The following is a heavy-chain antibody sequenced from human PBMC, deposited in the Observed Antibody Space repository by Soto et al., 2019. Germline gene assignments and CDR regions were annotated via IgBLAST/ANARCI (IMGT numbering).Heavy chain of an antibody. J-gene: IGHJ4*02. V-gene: IGHV3-23*01. CDR2: ISGSGSFT. D-gene: IGHD3-10*01. Sequence: GGSLRLSCAASGFTFRTYAMNWVRQAPGKGLEWISAISGSGSFTHYADSVRGRFTISRDNSQNQLHLQMNNLRGDDTAMYYCAKIPTGSGSSKFDYWGQGIQVTVS. CDR1: GFTFRTYA. CDR3: AKIPTGSGSSKFDY.